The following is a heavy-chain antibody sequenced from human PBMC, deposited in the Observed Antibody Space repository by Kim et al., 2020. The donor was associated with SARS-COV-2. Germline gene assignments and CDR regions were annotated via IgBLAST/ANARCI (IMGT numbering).Heavy chain of an antibody. CDR2: IHYSKSL. Sequence: SETLSLTCTVSGGSISDYYWSWIRRPPGKGLEWIAYIHYSKSLNYNPSLKGRVTISVDTSQNQISLKLSSVTAADTAVYYCAKSRESVTRLDAFDIWGQGTLVTVSS. V-gene: IGHV4-59*13. CDR3: AKSRESVTRLDAFDI. J-gene: IGHJ3*02. D-gene: IGHD5-18*01. CDR1: GGSISDYY.